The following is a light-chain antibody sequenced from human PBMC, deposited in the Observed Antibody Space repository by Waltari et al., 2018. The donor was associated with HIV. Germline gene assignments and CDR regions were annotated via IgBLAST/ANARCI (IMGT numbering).Light chain of an antibody. CDR2: KAT. Sequence: DIHMSQSPHTLTASIGDSVNITCRASQNVGAWLAWYQQKPGEAPNLLIYKATNVEGGVPSRFSGSASGTDFTLTIDSLHPDDFATYYCHQYSDYLGSFGQGTKVEVK. CDR3: HQYSDYLGS. J-gene: IGKJ1*01. V-gene: IGKV1-5*03. CDR1: QNVGAW.